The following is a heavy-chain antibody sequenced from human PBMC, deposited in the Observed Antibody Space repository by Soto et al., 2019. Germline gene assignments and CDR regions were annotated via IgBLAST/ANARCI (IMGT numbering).Heavy chain of an antibody. CDR1: GGTLSDHG. J-gene: IGHJ3*02. CDR3: ARGVYGSGNYYTGPSAFDI. D-gene: IGHD3-10*01. Sequence: QVQLEQSGAEVKKPGSSVKISCKASGGTLSDHGVSWLRQAPGQGLEWMGGTIPVFNTANYAPKFHGRVTIAADKSTNIAYMELGSLRSDDTAFYYCARGVYGSGNYYTGPSAFDIWGQGTLVIVSS. CDR2: TIPVFNTA. V-gene: IGHV1-69*06.